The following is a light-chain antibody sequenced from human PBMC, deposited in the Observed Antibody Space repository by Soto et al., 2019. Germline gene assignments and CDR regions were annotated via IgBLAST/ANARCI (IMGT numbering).Light chain of an antibody. V-gene: IGKV1-39*01. CDR2: AAS. Sequence: DIQMTQSPSSLSGSVGDRFTITCRASQSISSYLNWYQQKPGKAPKVLIYAASTLQSGVPSRFSGSGSGTDFTLTISCLQSEDFATYYCQQYYSYPQTFGQGTKVDI. J-gene: IGKJ1*01. CDR3: QQYYSYPQT. CDR1: QSISSY.